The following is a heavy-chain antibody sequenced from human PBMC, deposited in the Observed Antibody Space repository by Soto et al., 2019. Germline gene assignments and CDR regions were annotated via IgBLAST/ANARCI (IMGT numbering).Heavy chain of an antibody. J-gene: IGHJ6*03. V-gene: IGHV4-34*01. Sequence: SETLSLTCAVYGGSFSGYYWSWIRQPPGKALEWIGEINHSGSTNYNPSLKSRVTISVDTSKNQFSLKLSSVTAADTAVYYCARVLIAARPGYYYYYMDGWGKGTTVT. CDR1: GGSFSGYY. CDR2: INHSGST. CDR3: ARVLIAARPGYYYYYMDG. D-gene: IGHD6-6*01.